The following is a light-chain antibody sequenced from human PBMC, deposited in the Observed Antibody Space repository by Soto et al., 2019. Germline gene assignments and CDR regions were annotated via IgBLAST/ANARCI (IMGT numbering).Light chain of an antibody. CDR3: SSYPSSSPYV. V-gene: IGLV2-14*01. Sequence: QSALTQPASVSGSPGQSITISCTGTSSDVGGYNYVSWYQQHPGEAPKLMIYEVSNRPSGVSNRFSGSKSGNTASLTISGLQAEDEADYYCSSYPSSSPYVFGTGTKVTVL. J-gene: IGLJ1*01. CDR1: SSDVGGYNY. CDR2: EVS.